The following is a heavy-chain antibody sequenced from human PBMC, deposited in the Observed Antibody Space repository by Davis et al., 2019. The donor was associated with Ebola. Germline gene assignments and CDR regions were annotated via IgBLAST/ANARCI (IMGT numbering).Heavy chain of an antibody. D-gene: IGHD3-22*01. CDR2: IYPGDSDT. V-gene: IGHV5-51*01. J-gene: IGHJ6*03. Sequence: GESLKISCKGSGYSFTSYWIGWVRQMPGKGLEWMGIIYPGDSDTRYSPSFQGQVTISADKSISTAYLQWSSLKASDTAMYYCARQAIRGYTAHYYYMDVWGKGTTVTVSS. CDR1: GYSFTSYW. CDR3: ARQAIRGYTAHYYYMDV.